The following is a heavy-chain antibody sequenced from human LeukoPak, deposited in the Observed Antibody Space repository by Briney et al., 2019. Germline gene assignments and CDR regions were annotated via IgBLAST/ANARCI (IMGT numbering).Heavy chain of an antibody. CDR2: TNPSGGST. Sequence: ASVKVSCKASGYTFTSYAMNWVRQAPGQGLEWMGITNPSGGSTSYAQKSQGRVTMTRDMSTSTVYMELSSLRSEDTAVYYCGRGGAHDHGDAFDIWGQGTMVTVSS. CDR3: GRGGAHDHGDAFDI. V-gene: IGHV1-46*01. CDR1: GYTFTSYA. D-gene: IGHD1-26*01. J-gene: IGHJ3*02.